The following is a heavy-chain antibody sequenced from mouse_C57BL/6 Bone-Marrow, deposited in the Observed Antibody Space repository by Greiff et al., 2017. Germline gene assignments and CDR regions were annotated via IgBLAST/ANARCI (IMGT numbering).Heavy chain of an antibody. CDR1: GYTFTSYG. V-gene: IGHV1-81*01. CDR2: IYPRSGNT. Sequence: VKLVESGAELARPGASVKLSCKASGYTFTSYGISWVKQRTGQGLEWIGEIYPRSGNTYYNERFKGKATLTADKSSSTAYMELRSLTSEDSAVYFWARRDIYYGYDAFDYWGQGTTLTVSS. CDR3: ARRDIYYGYDAFDY. J-gene: IGHJ2*01. D-gene: IGHD2-2*01.